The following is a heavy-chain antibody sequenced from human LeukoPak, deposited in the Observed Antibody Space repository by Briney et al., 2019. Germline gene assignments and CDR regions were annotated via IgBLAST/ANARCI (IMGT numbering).Heavy chain of an antibody. CDR2: ISGGGKRR. D-gene: IGHD2-2*01. CDR1: GFTFSSYD. V-gene: IGHV3-23*01. J-gene: IGHJ5*02. Sequence: GGSLRLSCAASGFTFSSYDMSWVRQAPGRGLEWVSVISGGGKRRYYAESVKGRFTISRDNSKSTLYLQMNSLRPEDTAVYYCAKDRHAPGRYCSSITCFPFDLWGQGTLVTVSS. CDR3: AKDRHAPGRYCSSITCFPFDL.